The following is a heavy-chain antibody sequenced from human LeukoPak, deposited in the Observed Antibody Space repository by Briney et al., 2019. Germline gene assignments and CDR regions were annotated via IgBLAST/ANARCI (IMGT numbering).Heavy chain of an antibody. CDR2: ISESSIYI. D-gene: IGHD3-22*01. Sequence: PGGSLRLSCAGSGVTFSSYTMNWVRHAPGKGLEWVSSISESSIYINYADSVKGRFTISRDNAKYSLYLQMTSLRAEDTAVYYCASSYYDSSVDPHSDIDYWGQGTLVTVSS. CDR1: GVTFSSYT. V-gene: IGHV3-21*01. CDR3: ASSYYDSSVDPHSDIDY. J-gene: IGHJ4*02.